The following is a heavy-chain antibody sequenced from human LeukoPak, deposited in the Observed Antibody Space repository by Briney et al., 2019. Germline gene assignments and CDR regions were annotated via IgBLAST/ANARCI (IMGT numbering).Heavy chain of an antibody. CDR1: GGSISSGDYY. D-gene: IGHD1-1*01. J-gene: IGHJ4*02. CDR2: IYYSGST. CDR3: ARWYNWNDVGYFDY. V-gene: IGHV4-30-4*02. Sequence: SETLSLTCSVSGGSISSGDYYWSWIRQPPGKGLEWIGYIYYSGSTYYNPSLKSRVTISVDTSKNQFSLKLSSVTAADTAVYYCARWYNWNDVGYFDYWGQGTLVTVSS.